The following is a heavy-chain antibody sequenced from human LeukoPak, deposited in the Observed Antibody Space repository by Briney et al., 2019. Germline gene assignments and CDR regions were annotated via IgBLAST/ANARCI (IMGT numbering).Heavy chain of an antibody. CDR1: GASISSSSYY. J-gene: IGHJ6*03. D-gene: IGHD3-3*01. CDR2: IYYRGIT. CDR3: ASLWSFLPLTGYMDV. Sequence: SETLSLTCTVSGASISSSSYYWGRIRQPPGKGLEWIGHIYYRGITYYNPSLKSRITISVDTSKNQFSLTLSSVTAAGTAVYYCASLWSFLPLTGYMDVWGKGTTVTVSS. V-gene: IGHV4-39*01.